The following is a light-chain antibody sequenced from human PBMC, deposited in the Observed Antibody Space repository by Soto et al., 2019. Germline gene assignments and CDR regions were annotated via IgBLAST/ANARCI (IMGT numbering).Light chain of an antibody. Sequence: EIVLTQSPGTLSLSPGERATLSCRASQSVSSSDLAWYQQKPGQAPRLRIYGASSRATGIPDRFSGSWTGTDFTLPISRREPEDFAVHSYQQYGSSPRIPFGQGTRLEIK. J-gene: IGKJ5*01. CDR1: QSVSSSD. V-gene: IGKV3-20*01. CDR2: GAS. CDR3: QQYGSSPRIP.